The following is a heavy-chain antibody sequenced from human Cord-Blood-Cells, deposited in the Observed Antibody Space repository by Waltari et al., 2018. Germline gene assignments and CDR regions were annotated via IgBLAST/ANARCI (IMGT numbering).Heavy chain of an antibody. Sequence: QVQLVLSGAAGKTPGASLKVSCKASGYPSTRYYMPCQRPAPGQGLEWMGWINPNSGGTNYAQKSQGRVTMTRDTSISTAYMELSRLRSDDTAVYYCARGYSSSYYYYGVDVWGQGTTVTVSS. CDR1: GYPSTRYY. J-gene: IGHJ6*02. CDR3: ARGYSSSYYYYGVDV. D-gene: IGHD6-6*01. V-gene: IGHV1-2*02. CDR2: INPNSGGT.